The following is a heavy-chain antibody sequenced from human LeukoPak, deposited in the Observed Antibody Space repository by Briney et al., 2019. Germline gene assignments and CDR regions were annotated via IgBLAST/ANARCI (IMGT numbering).Heavy chain of an antibody. V-gene: IGHV3-21*01. CDR2: ISSSSSYI. Sequence: GGSLRLSCAASGFTFSSYSMNWVRQAPGKGLEWVSSISSSSSYIYYADSVKGRFTISRDNAKNSLYLQMNSLRAEDTAVYYCARDLDSSGYYYEYYFDYWGQGTLVTVSS. CDR1: GFTFSSYS. CDR3: ARDLDSSGYYYEYYFDY. D-gene: IGHD3-22*01. J-gene: IGHJ4*02.